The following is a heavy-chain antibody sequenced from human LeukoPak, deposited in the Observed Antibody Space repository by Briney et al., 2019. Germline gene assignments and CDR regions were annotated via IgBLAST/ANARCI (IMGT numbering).Heavy chain of an antibody. CDR2: VHLDGRT. CDR3: AREGGFYRPLDY. Sequence: SETLSLTCDVSGRSVTSTNWWTWFRQPPGKGLEWIGEVHLDGRTNYNPSLKSRLVMSADLPENHISLKLTSVTAADTAVYYCAREGGFYRPLDYSGQGNLVTVSS. V-gene: IGHV4-4*02. J-gene: IGHJ4*02. D-gene: IGHD6-25*01. CDR1: GRSVTSTNW.